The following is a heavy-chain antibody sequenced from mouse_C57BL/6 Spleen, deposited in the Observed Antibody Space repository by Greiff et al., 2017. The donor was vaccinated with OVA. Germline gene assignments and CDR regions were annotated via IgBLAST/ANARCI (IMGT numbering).Heavy chain of an antibody. CDR2: IDPTDSYT. J-gene: IGHJ4*01. Sequence: VQLQQPGAELVRPGTSVKLSCKASGYTFTSYWMHWVKQRPGQGLEWIGVIDPTDSYTNYNHKFKGKATLTVDTSSSTAYMQLSSLTSEDSAVDYCARRGWSYAMDYWGQGTSVTVSS. CDR3: ARRGWSYAMDY. V-gene: IGHV1-59*01. D-gene: IGHD2-3*01. CDR1: GYTFTSYW.